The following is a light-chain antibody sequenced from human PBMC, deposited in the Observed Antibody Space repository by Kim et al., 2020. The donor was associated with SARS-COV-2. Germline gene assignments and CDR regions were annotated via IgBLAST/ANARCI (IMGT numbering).Light chain of an antibody. Sequence: ASVGDRVTITCRASQGISNYLAWYQQKPGRVPKLLIYAASTLQSGVPSRFSGSVSGTDFTLTISSLQPEDVATYYCQKYNSAPPLTFGGGTKLEI. CDR3: QKYNSAPPLT. V-gene: IGKV1-27*01. J-gene: IGKJ4*01. CDR2: AAS. CDR1: QGISNY.